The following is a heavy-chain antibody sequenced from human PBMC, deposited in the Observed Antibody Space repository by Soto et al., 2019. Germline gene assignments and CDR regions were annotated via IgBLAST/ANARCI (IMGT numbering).Heavy chain of an antibody. CDR1: GGSFGTYY. D-gene: IGHD3-3*01. Sequence: ASETLSLTCTVSGGSFGTYYWSWIRQAPGKGLEWIGYVSYSGSTNYSPSLKSRVTMSADMSKNQFSLNLSSVTAADTAVYYCARSGLSGFLEGGWVDPWGQGTLVTVSS. CDR3: ARSGLSGFLEGGWVDP. J-gene: IGHJ5*02. V-gene: IGHV4-59*01. CDR2: VSYSGST.